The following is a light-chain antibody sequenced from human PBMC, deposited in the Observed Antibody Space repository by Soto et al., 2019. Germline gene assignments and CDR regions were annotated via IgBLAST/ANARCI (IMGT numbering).Light chain of an antibody. CDR1: SGSVSTSYY. CDR3: VLYLGSGIWV. V-gene: IGLV8-61*01. J-gene: IGLJ3*02. Sequence: TVVTQEPSFSVSPGRTVTLTCGLSSGSVSTSYYPSWYQQTPGQPPRTLIYSTDTRSSGVPDRFSGSILGNKAALTITGAQVDDESDYYCVLYLGSGIWVFGGGTKLTVL. CDR2: STD.